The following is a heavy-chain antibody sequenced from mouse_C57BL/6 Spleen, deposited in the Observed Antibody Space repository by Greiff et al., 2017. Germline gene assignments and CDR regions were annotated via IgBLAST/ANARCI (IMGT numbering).Heavy chain of an antibody. CDR2: INPNNGGT. CDR3: ARQATTVVARRCFDY. D-gene: IGHD1-1*01. CDR1: GYTFTDYY. Sequence: EVQLQQSGPELVKPGASVKISCKASGYTFTDYYMNWVKQSHGKSLEWIGDINPNNGGTSYNQKFKGKATLTVDKSSSTAYMELRSLTSEDSAVYYCARQATTVVARRCFDYWGQGTTLTVSS. J-gene: IGHJ2*01. V-gene: IGHV1-26*01.